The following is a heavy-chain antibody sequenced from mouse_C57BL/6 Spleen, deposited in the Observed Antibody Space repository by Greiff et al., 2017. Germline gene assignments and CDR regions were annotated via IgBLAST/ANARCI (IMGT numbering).Heavy chain of an antibody. V-gene: IGHV1-64*01. CDR1: GYTFTSYW. CDR2: IHPNSGRT. D-gene: IGHD2-4*01. Sequence: QVQLQQPGAELVKPGASVKLSCKASGYTFTSYWMHWVKQRPGQGLEWIGMIHPNSGRTNYNEKFKSKATLTVDKSSSTAYMQRSSLTSEDSAVYYCARVDYDYDGDWYFDVWGTGTTVTVSS. J-gene: IGHJ1*03. CDR3: ARVDYDYDGDWYFDV.